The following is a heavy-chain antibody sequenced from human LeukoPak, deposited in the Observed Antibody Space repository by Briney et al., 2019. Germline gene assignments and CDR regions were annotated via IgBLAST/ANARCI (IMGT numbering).Heavy chain of an antibody. CDR2: IYPGDSDT. CDR1: GYSFTNYW. Sequence: GESLKIYCKGSGYSFTNYWIGWVRQMPGKGLEWMGIIYPGDSDTRYSPSFQGQVTISADKSIATAYLQWSSLKASDTAMYYCARRWCYGDYTGRGGYFDYWGQGTLVTVSS. V-gene: IGHV5-51*01. D-gene: IGHD4-17*01. J-gene: IGHJ4*02. CDR3: ARRWCYGDYTGRGGYFDY.